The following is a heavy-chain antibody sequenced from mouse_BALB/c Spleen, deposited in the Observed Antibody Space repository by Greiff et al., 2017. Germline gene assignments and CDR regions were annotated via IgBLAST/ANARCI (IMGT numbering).Heavy chain of an antibody. CDR2: INPSNGGT. Sequence: QVQLQQPGAELVPPGASVKLSCKASGYTFTSYYMYWVKQRPGQGLEWIGGINPSNGGTNFNEKFKSKATLTVDKSSSTAYMQLSSLTSEDSAVYYCTRAARATGAMEYWGQGTSVTVSA. CDR3: TRAARATGAMEY. J-gene: IGHJ4*01. D-gene: IGHD3-1*01. V-gene: IGHV1S81*02. CDR1: GYTFTSYY.